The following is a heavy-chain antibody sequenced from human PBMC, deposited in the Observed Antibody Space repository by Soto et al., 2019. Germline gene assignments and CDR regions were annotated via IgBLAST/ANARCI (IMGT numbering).Heavy chain of an antibody. J-gene: IGHJ5*02. CDR1: GFSLSTSGVG. V-gene: IGHV2-5*02. CDR2: IYWDDDK. D-gene: IGHD5-12*01. CDR3: APRHYSGYDFNHFAP. Sequence: QITLKESGPTLVKPTQTLTLTCTFSGFSLSTSGVGVGWIRQPPGKALEWLALIYWDDDKRYSPSLKSRLTIXXDXSRXQVVLTMTNMDPVDTATYYCAPRHYSGYDFNHFAPWGQGTLVTVSS.